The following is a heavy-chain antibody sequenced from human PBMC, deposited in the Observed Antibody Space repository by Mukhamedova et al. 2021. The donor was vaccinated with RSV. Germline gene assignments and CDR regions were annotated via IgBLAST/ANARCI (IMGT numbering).Heavy chain of an antibody. CDR3: ARIYGDYVPFYFDY. Sequence: EWMGIIYPGDSDTRYSPSFQGQVTISADKSISTAYLQWSSLKASDTAMYYCARIYGDYVPFYFDYWGQGTLVTVSS. D-gene: IGHD4-17*01. J-gene: IGHJ4*02. CDR2: IYPGDSDT. V-gene: IGHV5-51*01.